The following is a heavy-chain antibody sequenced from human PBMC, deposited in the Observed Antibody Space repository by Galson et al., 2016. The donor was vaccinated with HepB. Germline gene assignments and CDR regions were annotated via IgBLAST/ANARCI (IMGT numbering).Heavy chain of an antibody. J-gene: IGHJ4*02. Sequence: SETLSLTCTVSGGSISDTYYWDWIRQPPGKGLEWIGNMYFSGGTYSKPSLKSRVTISADTSKNQFSLKLSFVTVADTAVYYCARQSASYHYFDSWGQGTLVTVSS. CDR3: ARQSASYHYFDS. CDR1: GGSISDTYY. D-gene: IGHD1-26*01. V-gene: IGHV4-39*01. CDR2: MYFSGGT.